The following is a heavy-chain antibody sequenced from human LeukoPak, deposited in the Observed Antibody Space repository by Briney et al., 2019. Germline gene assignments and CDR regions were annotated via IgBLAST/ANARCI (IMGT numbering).Heavy chain of an antibody. CDR2: INHSGST. CDR1: GGPFSGYY. D-gene: IGHD6-19*01. V-gene: IGHV4-34*01. Sequence: SETLSLTCAVYGGPFSGYYWSWIRQPPGKGLEWIGEINHSGSTNYNPSPKSRVTISVDTSKNQFSLKLSSVTAADTAVYYCARGSIAVAGTVIWFDPWGQGTLVTVSS. J-gene: IGHJ5*02. CDR3: ARGSIAVAGTVIWFDP.